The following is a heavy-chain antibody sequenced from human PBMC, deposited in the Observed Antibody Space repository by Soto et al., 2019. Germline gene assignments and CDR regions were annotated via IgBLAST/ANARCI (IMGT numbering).Heavy chain of an antibody. Sequence: RGSLRLSCSKSGFTFFNYGFHWVRQAPGRGLEWLALIWYDGTNKYYAAYVKGRFFISRDNSKNTIFLEMKTLSVDDTAVYYWARDSDVQAGAPPKKYGMDVWGQGTSVTVSS. CDR3: ARDSDVQAGAPPKKYGMDV. V-gene: IGHV3-33*04. CDR1: GFTFFNYG. CDR2: IWYDGTNK. D-gene: IGHD1-26*01. J-gene: IGHJ6*02.